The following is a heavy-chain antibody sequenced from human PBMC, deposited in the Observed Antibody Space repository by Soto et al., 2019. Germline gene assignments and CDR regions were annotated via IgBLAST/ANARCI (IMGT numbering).Heavy chain of an antibody. CDR1: GFTFSSYS. CDR2: ISSSSSTI. Sequence: GGSLRLSCAASGFTFSSYSMNWVRQAPGKGLEWVSYISSSSSTIYYADSVKGRFTISRDNSKDTLYLQMNSLTAADAAIYYCARTGPYYFDYWGQGTLVTVSS. J-gene: IGHJ4*02. CDR3: ARTGPYYFDY. D-gene: IGHD3-9*01. V-gene: IGHV3-48*01.